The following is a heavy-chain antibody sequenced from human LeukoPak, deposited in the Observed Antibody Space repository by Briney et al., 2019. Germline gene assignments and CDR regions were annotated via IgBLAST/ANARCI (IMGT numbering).Heavy chain of an antibody. D-gene: IGHD3-22*01. CDR2: ISGSGGST. J-gene: IGHJ4*02. CDR1: GFTFSSYA. Sequence: HPGGSLRLSCAASGFTFSSYAMSWVRQAPGKGLEWVSAISGSGGSTYYADSVKGRFTISRGNSKNTLYLQMNSLRAEDTAVYYCAKEEHYYDSSGYPFDYWGQGTLVTVSS. CDR3: AKEEHYYDSSGYPFDY. V-gene: IGHV3-23*01.